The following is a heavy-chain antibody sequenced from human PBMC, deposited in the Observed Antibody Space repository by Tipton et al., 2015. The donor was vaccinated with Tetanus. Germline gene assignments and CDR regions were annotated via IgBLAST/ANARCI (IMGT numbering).Heavy chain of an antibody. V-gene: IGHV3-23*01. J-gene: IGHJ1*01. Sequence: SLRLSCGASGFTISTYDMSWVRQSPGKGLEWVSLISDSGDSTFYADSVKGRFTISRDNSRNTLYLQMNDLSREDTAVYYCAKRPGSGHWSVWGQGPLVPVPS. D-gene: IGHD1-26*01. CDR2: ISDSGDST. CDR3: AKRPGSGHWSV. CDR1: GFTISTYD.